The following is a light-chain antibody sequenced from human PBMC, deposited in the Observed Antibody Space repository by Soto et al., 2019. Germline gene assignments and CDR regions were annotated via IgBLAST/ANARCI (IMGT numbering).Light chain of an antibody. J-gene: IGKJ4*01. CDR2: EAS. CDR1: QSVSSY. Sequence: EVVLTQSPATLSLSPGERATLSCRASQSVSSYLAWYQQKPGQAPRLLMYEASNRATGIPARFSGSGSGTDFTLTISRLEPEDFAVYYCQQYGTSLPFGGGTKVDI. CDR3: QQYGTSLP. V-gene: IGKV3-11*01.